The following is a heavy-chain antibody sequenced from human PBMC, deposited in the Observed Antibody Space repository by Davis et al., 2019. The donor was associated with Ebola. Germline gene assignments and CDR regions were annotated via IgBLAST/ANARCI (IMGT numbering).Heavy chain of an antibody. CDR1: GFTFSSYE. V-gene: IGHV3-21*05. D-gene: IGHD6-6*01. CDR2: ISSSSSYI. Sequence: GESLKISCAASGFTFSSYEMNWVRQAPGKGLEWVSYISSSSSYIYYADSVKGRFTISRDNAKNSLYLQMNSLRAEDTAVYYCARGKGIAARLYYFDYWGQGTLVTVSS. CDR3: ARGKGIAARLYYFDY. J-gene: IGHJ4*02.